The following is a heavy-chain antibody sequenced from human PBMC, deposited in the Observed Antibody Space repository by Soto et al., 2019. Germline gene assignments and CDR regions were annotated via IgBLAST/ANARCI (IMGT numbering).Heavy chain of an antibody. Sequence: VKVSCKAYGGKFSNYLVNWVRQAPGQGLEWMGRIIPISGAANYAQKFQGRVTITADKSTSTSYMELSSLTSEDTAVYYCARDMTRTVVPYFDFWGQGTLLTASS. J-gene: IGHJ4*02. CDR3: ARDMTRTVVPYFDF. V-gene: IGHV1-69*13. CDR1: GGKFSNYL. D-gene: IGHD1-7*01. CDR2: IIPISGAA.